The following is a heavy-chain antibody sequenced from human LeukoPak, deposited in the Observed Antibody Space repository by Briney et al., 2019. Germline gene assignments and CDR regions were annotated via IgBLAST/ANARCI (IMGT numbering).Heavy chain of an antibody. V-gene: IGHV3-15*01. Sequence: GGSLRLSCAASGFTFSNAWMSWVRQAPGKGLEWVGRIKSKTDGGTTDYAAPVKGRFTISRDDSKNTLYLQMNSLKTEDTAVYYCTTDLAYSNYVHFDYWGQGTLVTVSS. D-gene: IGHD4-11*01. CDR2: IKSKTDGGTT. CDR1: GFTFSNAW. CDR3: TTDLAYSNYVHFDY. J-gene: IGHJ4*02.